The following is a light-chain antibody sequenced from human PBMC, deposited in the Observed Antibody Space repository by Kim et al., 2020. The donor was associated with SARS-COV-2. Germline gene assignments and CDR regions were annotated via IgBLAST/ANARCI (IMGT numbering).Light chain of an antibody. CDR1: QGIDNH. Sequence: GDRVAVTCRTSQGIDNHLAWYQQKPGKAPKLLIFAASTLQSGVPSRFSGSGSGTEFTLTVSSLQPEDFAIYYCQLLNTYPWTFG. V-gene: IGKV1-9*01. CDR2: AAS. CDR3: QLLNTYPWT. J-gene: IGKJ1*01.